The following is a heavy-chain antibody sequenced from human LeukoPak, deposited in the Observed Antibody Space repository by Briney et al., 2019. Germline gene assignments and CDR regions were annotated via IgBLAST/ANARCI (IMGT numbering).Heavy chain of an antibody. D-gene: IGHD2-2*01. Sequence: GGALRLSCAASGFPFSNYAMTWGRPAPGRGVEWVSTITRFTGTTYYADSVKGRFTISRGDSNNTLYLQMNSLRAGDTAVYYCARDTRLMYYFDFWGQGALVTVSS. CDR1: GFPFSNYA. V-gene: IGHV3-23*01. J-gene: IGHJ4*02. CDR3: ARDTRLMYYFDF. CDR2: ITRFTGTT.